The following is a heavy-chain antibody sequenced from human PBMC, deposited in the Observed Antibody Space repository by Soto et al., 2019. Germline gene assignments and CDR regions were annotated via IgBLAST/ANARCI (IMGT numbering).Heavy chain of an antibody. CDR3: APSPPFWQNSYSGAMDV. V-gene: IGHV1-58*02. Sequence: QMQLVQSGPEVKKPGTSVKVSCKTSGFTFTSSAIQWVRQARGQRLEWIGWIVVGSDNTNYAQKFQERVTITRDLSTNTSYMDLSGRRSEDTAVYYCAPSPPFWQNSYSGAMDVWGQGPTVPVP. D-gene: IGHD2-21*02. J-gene: IGHJ6*02. CDR2: IVVGSDNT. CDR1: GFTFTSSA.